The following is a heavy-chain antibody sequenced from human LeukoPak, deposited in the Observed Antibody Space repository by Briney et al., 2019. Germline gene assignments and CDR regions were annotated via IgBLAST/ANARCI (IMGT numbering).Heavy chain of an antibody. D-gene: IGHD2-2*01. J-gene: IGHJ5*02. CDR2: INSDVSTT. Sequence: GGSLRLSCAASGFTSSAYRMHWVRHVPGKGLVWVSRINSDVSTTNYADSVKGRFTISRDNAKNTLYLQMNSLRAEDTAVYHCARGGFALNVPVVGLNWFDPWGQGTLVTVSS. CDR1: GFTSSAYR. V-gene: IGHV3-74*01. CDR3: ARGGFALNVPVVGLNWFDP.